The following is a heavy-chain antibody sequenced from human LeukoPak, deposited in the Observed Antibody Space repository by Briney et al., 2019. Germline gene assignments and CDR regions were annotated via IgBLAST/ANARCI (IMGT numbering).Heavy chain of an antibody. CDR3: ARGTPTTRDFDS. V-gene: IGHV3-21*01. CDR2: ISGSSEYI. CDR1: GFSFTSYN. J-gene: IGHJ4*02. D-gene: IGHD4-11*01. Sequence: GTSLRLSCAASGFSFTSYNMNWVRQAPGKGLEWVSFISGSSEYIYYADSVKGRFTISRDNAKNSLYLQMNSLRAEDTAVYYCARGTPTTRDFDSWGQGTLVTVSS.